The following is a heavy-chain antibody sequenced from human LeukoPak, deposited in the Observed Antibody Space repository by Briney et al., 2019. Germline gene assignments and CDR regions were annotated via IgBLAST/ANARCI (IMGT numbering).Heavy chain of an antibody. V-gene: IGHV4-4*07. J-gene: IGHJ4*02. CDR2: VFDSGNT. Sequence: SETLSLTCTVSRGSIQSHFWSWVRQPAGKGLEWIGRVFDSGNTDYNPSLNGRVTLSVDTSKNEFSLTLTSVTAADTAVYYCGREGEWLRGNDFWGPGILVTVSS. CDR1: RGSIQSHF. CDR3: GREGEWLRGNDF. D-gene: IGHD3-16*01.